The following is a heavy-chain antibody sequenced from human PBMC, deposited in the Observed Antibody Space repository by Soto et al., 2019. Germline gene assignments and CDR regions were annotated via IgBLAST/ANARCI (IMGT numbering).Heavy chain of an antibody. CDR2: IIPIFATV. CDR1: GGTHNNYA. Sequence: QVQLLQSGSEVRKPGSSVKVSCKASGGTHNNYAFTWVRQARGQGLEWVGGIIPIFATVVYAQRFEGRVTISSDKSTSTAYMELTNLSFDDTAVYYCTIWGEAVRYQYSVVEVWGQGTAITVSS. D-gene: IGHD3-16*01. CDR3: TIWGEAVRYQYSVVEV. J-gene: IGHJ6*02. V-gene: IGHV1-69*06.